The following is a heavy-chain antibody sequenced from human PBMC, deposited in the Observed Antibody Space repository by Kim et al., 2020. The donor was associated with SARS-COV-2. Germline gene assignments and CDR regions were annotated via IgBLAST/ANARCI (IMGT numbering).Heavy chain of an antibody. D-gene: IGHD5-12*01. CDR2: ISSSSSYI. CDR3: ARDTYSGYDPDAFDI. V-gene: IGHV3-21*01. Sequence: GGSLRLSCAASGFTFSSYSMNWVRQAPGKGLEWVSSISSSSSYIYYADSVKGRFTISRDNAKNSLYLQMNSLRAEDTAVYYCARDTYSGYDPDAFDIWGQGTMVTVSS. J-gene: IGHJ3*02. CDR1: GFTFSSYS.